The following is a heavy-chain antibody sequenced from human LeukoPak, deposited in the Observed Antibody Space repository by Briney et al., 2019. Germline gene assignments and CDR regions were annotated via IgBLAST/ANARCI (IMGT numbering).Heavy chain of an antibody. CDR3: ARLGGLNAFGAPLDY. D-gene: IGHD3-3*01. Sequence: GESLKISCKGSGYSFTSYWIGWVRQMPGKGLEWMGIIYPGDSDTRYSPSFQGQVTISADKSITTAYLQWRGLKASDTAMYYCARLGGLNAFGAPLDYWGQGTLVTVSS. V-gene: IGHV5-51*01. CDR2: IYPGDSDT. CDR1: GYSFTSYW. J-gene: IGHJ4*02.